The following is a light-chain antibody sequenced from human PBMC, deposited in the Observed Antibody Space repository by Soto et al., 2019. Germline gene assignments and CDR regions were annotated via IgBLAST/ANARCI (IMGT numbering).Light chain of an antibody. CDR2: DVD. Sequence: QSALTQPASVSGSPGQSITISCTGTSSDVGGYNYVCWYQQHPGKAPKLMIFDVDNRPSGVSNRFSGSKSVNTASLTISGLQAEDEADYYCSSYTSNSTVLFGGGTKLTVL. CDR3: SSYTSNSTVL. J-gene: IGLJ2*01. CDR1: SSDVGGYNY. V-gene: IGLV2-14*03.